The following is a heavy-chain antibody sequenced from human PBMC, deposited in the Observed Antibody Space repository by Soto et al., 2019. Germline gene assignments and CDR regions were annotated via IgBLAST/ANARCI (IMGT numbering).Heavy chain of an antibody. D-gene: IGHD6-13*01. CDR3: ARGYSSSWYYFQH. J-gene: IGHJ1*01. Sequence: GGSLRLSCAASGFTVSSNYMSWVRQAPGKGLEWVSVIYSGGSTYYADSVKGRFTISRDNSKNTLYLQMNSLRAEDTAVYYCARGYSSSWYYFQHWGQGTLVTVSS. V-gene: IGHV3-66*01. CDR2: IYSGGST. CDR1: GFTVSSNY.